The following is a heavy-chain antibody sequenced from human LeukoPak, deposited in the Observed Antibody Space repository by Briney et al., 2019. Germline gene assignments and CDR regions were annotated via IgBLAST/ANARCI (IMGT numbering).Heavy chain of an antibody. V-gene: IGHV3-74*01. CDR3: ARAQISSGWYGLDY. D-gene: IGHD6-19*01. CDR2: IVGDGTRT. Sequence: GGSLRLTCAASGFTFRNYWMHWVCQAPEKGLVWVSRIVGDGTRTAYADSVKGRFTISRDSAKNTLYLQMNSLRAEDTAVYYCARAQISSGWYGLDYCGQGTLVTVSS. J-gene: IGHJ4*02. CDR1: GFTFRNYW.